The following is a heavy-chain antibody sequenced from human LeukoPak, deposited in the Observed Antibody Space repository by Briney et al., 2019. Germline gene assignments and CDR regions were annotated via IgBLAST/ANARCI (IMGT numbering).Heavy chain of an antibody. CDR1: GFTFSDWD. CDR2: VRNKANNYVS. Sequence: PGGSLKLSCAAAGFTFSDWDIHWVRQPSGKGLVWVGRVRNKANNYVSEYAASVKGRFTLSRDESKSTAYLQMNSLETDDTAVYYCTRDAGLYNWLDPWGQGTLVTVSS. CDR3: TRDAGLYNWLDP. J-gene: IGHJ5*02. V-gene: IGHV3-73*01. D-gene: IGHD3-10*01.